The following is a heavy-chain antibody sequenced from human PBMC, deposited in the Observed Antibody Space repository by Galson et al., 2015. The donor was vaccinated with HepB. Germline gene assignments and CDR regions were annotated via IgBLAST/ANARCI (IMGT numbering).Heavy chain of an antibody. J-gene: IGHJ4*02. CDR3: ARVLQVYYDFWSGSGSRYFDY. Sequence: ETLSLTCGVYGGSLSGHYWTWIRQPPGKGLEWIGEINLSGGTNYNPSLKSRVTILVDTSKNQFSLKLNSVTAADTAVYYCARVLQVYYDFWSGSGSRYFDYWGQGILVTVSS. V-gene: IGHV4-34*01. D-gene: IGHD3-3*01. CDR1: GGSLSGHY. CDR2: INLSGGT.